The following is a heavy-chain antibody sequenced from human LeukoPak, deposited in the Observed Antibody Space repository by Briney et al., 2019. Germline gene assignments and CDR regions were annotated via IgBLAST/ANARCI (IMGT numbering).Heavy chain of an antibody. J-gene: IGHJ4*02. CDR2: IYYSGST. V-gene: IGHV4-39*02. CDR1: GGSISSSSYY. CDR3: AREGGGNWLLPHHFDY. Sequence: SETLSLTCTVSGGSISSSSYYWGWIRQPPGKGLEWIGSIYYSGSTYYNPSLKSRVTISVYTSKNQFSLKLSSVTAADTAVYYCAREGGGNWLLPHHFDYWGQGTLVTVSS. D-gene: IGHD3-9*01.